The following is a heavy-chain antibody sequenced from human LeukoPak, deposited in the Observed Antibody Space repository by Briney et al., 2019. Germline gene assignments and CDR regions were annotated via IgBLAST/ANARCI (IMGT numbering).Heavy chain of an antibody. CDR2: INPNSGGT. CDR3: AGILPTGVTRTDFDY. J-gene: IGHJ4*02. CDR1: GYTFTGYY. D-gene: IGHD7-27*01. Sequence: ASVKVSCKTSGYTFTGYYMHWVRQAPGQGLEWMGWINPNSGGTNYAQKFQGRVTMTRDASISTAYMELSRLRSDDTAVYYCAGILPTGVTRTDFDYWGQGTLVTVSS. V-gene: IGHV1-2*02.